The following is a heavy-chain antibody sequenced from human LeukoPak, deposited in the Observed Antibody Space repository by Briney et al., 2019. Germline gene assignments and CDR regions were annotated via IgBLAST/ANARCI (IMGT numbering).Heavy chain of an antibody. J-gene: IGHJ3*02. CDR1: GFTFSSYA. CDR2: ISGNGGST. V-gene: IGHV3-64*01. D-gene: IGHD3-22*01. CDR3: ARDGFDYDNNGDSAFDI. Sequence: PGGSLRLSCAASGFTFSSYAMHWVRQAPGKGLEYVSAISGNGGSTYYANSVKGRFTISRDNSKNTLYLQMGSLRAEDMAVYYCARDGFDYDNNGDSAFDIWGQGTMVTVSS.